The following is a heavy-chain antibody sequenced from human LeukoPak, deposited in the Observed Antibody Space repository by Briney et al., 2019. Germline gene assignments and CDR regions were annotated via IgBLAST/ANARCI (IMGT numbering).Heavy chain of an antibody. V-gene: IGHV4-31*03. CDR1: GGSISSGGYY. Sequence: SQTLSLTCTVSGGSISSGGYYWSRIRQHPGKGLEWIGYIYYSGSTYYNPSLKSRVTISVDTSKNQFSLKLSSVTAADTAVYYCATYYDFWSGCFDYWGEATLVTVSS. CDR2: IYYSGST. D-gene: IGHD3-3*01. CDR3: ATYYDFWSGCFDY. J-gene: IGHJ4*02.